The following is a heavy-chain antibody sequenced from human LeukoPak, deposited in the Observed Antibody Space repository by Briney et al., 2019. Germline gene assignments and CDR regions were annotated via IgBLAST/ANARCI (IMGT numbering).Heavy chain of an antibody. CDR1: GGSFSGYY. Sequence: SETLSLTCAVYGGSFSGYYWSWIRQPPGKGLEWIGEINHSGSTNYNPSLKSRVTISVDTSKNQFSLKLSSVTAADPAVYYCARSRGRGLQYYDSSGYPYFDYWGQGTLVTVSS. D-gene: IGHD3-22*01. CDR2: INHSGST. CDR3: ARSRGRGLQYYDSSGYPYFDY. J-gene: IGHJ4*02. V-gene: IGHV4-34*01.